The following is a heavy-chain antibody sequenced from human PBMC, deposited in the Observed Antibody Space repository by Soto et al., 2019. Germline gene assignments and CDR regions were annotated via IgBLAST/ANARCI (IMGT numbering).Heavy chain of an antibody. Sequence: ASETLSLTCSVSGGSISSISGLSWTWIRQPAGKGLEWIGHRYTSGDINYNLSLKSRVTMSLDISKNQFSLKLSPVTAADTGVYYCARSRGYCSSTSCKYAMDVWGQGTAVTVSS. J-gene: IGHJ6*02. D-gene: IGHD2-2*01. V-gene: IGHV4-4*07. CDR1: GGSISSISGLS. CDR2: RYTSGDI. CDR3: ARSRGYCSSTSCKYAMDV.